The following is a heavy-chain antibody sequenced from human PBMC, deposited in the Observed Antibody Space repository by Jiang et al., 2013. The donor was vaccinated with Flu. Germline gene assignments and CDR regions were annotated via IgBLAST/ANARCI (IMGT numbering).Heavy chain of an antibody. J-gene: IGHJ5*02. Sequence: GLVKPSETLSLTCTVSGGSIGGFYWTWIRQPPGKGLEWIGYIYSGGATNYNPSLKSRVTISVDTSKNQFSLKLTSVTAADTAVYYCARGLEETIYNYFERWGQGILVTVSS. V-gene: IGHV4-4*08. CDR1: GGSIGGFY. D-gene: IGHD1-14*01. CDR2: IYSGGAT. CDR3: ARGLEETIYNYFER.